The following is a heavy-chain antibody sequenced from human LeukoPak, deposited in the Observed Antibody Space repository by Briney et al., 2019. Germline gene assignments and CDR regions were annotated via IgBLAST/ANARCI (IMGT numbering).Heavy chain of an antibody. Sequence: GGSLRPFCAAFGFSFSSYEMNWVRQAPGKRLEWVSYISSSGGGSTIYYADSLKGRFTISRDNAKNTLYLQMNSLRAEDTAVYYCASASSRPWGQGTLVTVSS. D-gene: IGHD6-19*01. CDR1: GFSFSSYE. CDR3: ASASSRP. J-gene: IGHJ5*02. V-gene: IGHV3-48*03. CDR2: ISSSGGGSTI.